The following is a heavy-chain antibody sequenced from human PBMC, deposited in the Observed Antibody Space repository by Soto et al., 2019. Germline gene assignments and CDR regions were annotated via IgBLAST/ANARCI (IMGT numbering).Heavy chain of an antibody. Sequence: QVQLVQSGTEVKKPAASVKVSCKASGYSFTRYGISWVRQAPGQGLEWMGWISAHNDKANYAQKFQGRVTMTTDTSTGTVSVELRGLTYDDTAVYYCAREGFCGSGSCALDSHGYVGMDFWGQGTTVTVSS. CDR1: GYSFTRYG. J-gene: IGHJ6*02. V-gene: IGHV1-18*01. CDR3: AREGFCGSGSCALDSHGYVGMDF. D-gene: IGHD2-15*01. CDR2: ISAHNDKA.